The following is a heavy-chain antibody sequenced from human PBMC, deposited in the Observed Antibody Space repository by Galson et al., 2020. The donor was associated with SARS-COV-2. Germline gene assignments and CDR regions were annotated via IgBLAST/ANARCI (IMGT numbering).Heavy chain of an antibody. Sequence: SGPTLVKPTQTLTLTCTFSGFSLTTSGVGVGWIRQPPGKALESLALIFGDDDKRYSPSLKTRLTITKDTSKSQVVLTMTNMDPVDTATYYCAHVSRRYVSLDYWGQGTLVTVSS. D-gene: IGHD5-12*01. V-gene: IGHV2-5*02. CDR2: IFGDDDK. CDR3: AHVSRRYVSLDY. J-gene: IGHJ4*02. CDR1: GFSLTTSGVG.